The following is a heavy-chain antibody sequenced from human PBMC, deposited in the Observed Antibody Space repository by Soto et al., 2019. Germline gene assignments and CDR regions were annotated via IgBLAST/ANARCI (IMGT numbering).Heavy chain of an antibody. CDR3: ARPPPEVKITWPGGDYDAFDI. CDR2: IYYSGTT. J-gene: IGHJ3*02. CDR1: GGSIRSSSYY. V-gene: IGHV4-39*01. D-gene: IGHD5-12*01. Sequence: QLQLQESGPGLVKPSETLSLTCTVSGGSIRSSSYYWGWIRQPPGKGLEWIGSIYYSGTTYYNPSLKSRVTISVDTSKNQFSLVLSSVTATDTAVYYCARPPPEVKITWPGGDYDAFDIWGQGTMVTVSS.